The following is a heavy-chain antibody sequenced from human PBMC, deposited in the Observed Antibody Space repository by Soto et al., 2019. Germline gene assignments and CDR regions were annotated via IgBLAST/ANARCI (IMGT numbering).Heavy chain of an antibody. CDR3: AKEKSKILGAFFDFDY. Sequence: GGSLRLSCAASGFTFSSYGMHWVRQVPGKGLEWVAVISYDGSNKYYADSVKGRFTISRDNSKNTLYLQMDSLRAEDTAVYYCAKEKSKILGAFFDFDYWGQGTLVTVSS. CDR1: GFTFSSYG. CDR2: ISYDGSNK. V-gene: IGHV3-30*18. D-gene: IGHD2-15*01. J-gene: IGHJ4*02.